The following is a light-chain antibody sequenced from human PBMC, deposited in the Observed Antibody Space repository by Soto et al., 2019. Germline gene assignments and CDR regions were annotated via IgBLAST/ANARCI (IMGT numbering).Light chain of an antibody. CDR3: QQRGEWPPGAT. J-gene: IGKJ5*01. Sequence: EIVLTQSPATLSLSPGERATLSCRASLSISTSLAWYQQKPGQAPRLLIYEASNRATGIPARFSGSGSGTDFTLTISSLEPEDFAVYYCQQRGEWPPGATFGQGTRLEI. CDR1: LSISTS. V-gene: IGKV3-11*01. CDR2: EAS.